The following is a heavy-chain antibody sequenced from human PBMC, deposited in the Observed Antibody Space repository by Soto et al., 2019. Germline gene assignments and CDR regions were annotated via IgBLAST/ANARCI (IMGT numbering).Heavy chain of an antibody. CDR2: ISAYNGNT. D-gene: IGHD3-9*01. CDR3: ARDPLYDILTGYSDY. Sequence: ASVKVSCKASGYTFTSYGISWVRQAPGQGLEWMGWISAYNGNTNYAQKLQGRVTMTTDTSTSTAYMELRSLRSDDTAVYYCARDPLYDILTGYSDYWGQGTLVTVSS. V-gene: IGHV1-18*01. J-gene: IGHJ4*02. CDR1: GYTFTSYG.